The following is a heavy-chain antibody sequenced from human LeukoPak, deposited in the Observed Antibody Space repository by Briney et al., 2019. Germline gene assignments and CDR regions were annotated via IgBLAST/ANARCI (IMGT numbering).Heavy chain of an antibody. D-gene: IGHD3-9*01. V-gene: IGHV4-59*07. CDR3: VSTDRRYGWFGP. Sequence: SDTLSLTCTVSVYSLSNHHWIWLRQHPGTGREWTGYIYYSGTTNYNPPLNSPHSITVHTSKKLFSPNLSPATAADHPGHYCVSTDRRYGWFGPWGQGTLVTVSS. CDR1: VYSLSNHH. CDR2: IYYSGTT. J-gene: IGHJ5*02.